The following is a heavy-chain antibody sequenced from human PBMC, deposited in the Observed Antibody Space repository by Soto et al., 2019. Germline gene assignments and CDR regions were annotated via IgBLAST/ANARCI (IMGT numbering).Heavy chain of an antibody. CDR3: AASLYGSGYSGQYYYYGMDV. J-gene: IGHJ6*02. Sequence: ALVKVSCKASGFTFTSSAVQWVRQARGQRLEWIGWIVVGSGNTNYAQKFQERVTITRDMSTSTAYMELSSLRSEDTAVYYCAASLYGSGYSGQYYYYGMDVWGQGTTVTVSS. CDR1: GFTFTSSA. V-gene: IGHV1-58*01. D-gene: IGHD3-3*01. CDR2: IVVGSGNT.